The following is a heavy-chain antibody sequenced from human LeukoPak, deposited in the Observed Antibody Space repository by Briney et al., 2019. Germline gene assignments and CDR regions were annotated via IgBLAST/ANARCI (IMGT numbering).Heavy chain of an antibody. Sequence: PGGSLRLSCAASGFTDSNKYLMWVRPAPAKELEWVSLIYSGVKPYYADSVKGRSTISRDSSNNTLYLHKDGLSDHDTVLCYCARGCEFGYWGQGTMVTVSS. J-gene: IGHJ4*02. CDR2: IYSGVKP. V-gene: IGHV3-53*01. D-gene: IGHD3-16*01. CDR1: GFTDSNKY. CDR3: ARGCEFGY.